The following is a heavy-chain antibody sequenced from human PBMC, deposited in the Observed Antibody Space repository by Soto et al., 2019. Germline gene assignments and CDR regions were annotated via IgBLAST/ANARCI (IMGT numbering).Heavy chain of an antibody. D-gene: IGHD3-16*01. J-gene: IGHJ4*02. Sequence: EVLLVESGGGMVQPGGSLKLSCAAPGFVFKDSSIHWVRQASGKGLEWVGRIRDRAYSYATAYAESVKGRFTISRDDSNNTAYLQMSGLKTEDTAIYYCTRLIRAAHDYWGQGTLVTVSS. V-gene: IGHV3-73*01. CDR3: TRLIRAAHDY. CDR1: GFVFKDSS. CDR2: IRDRAYSYAT.